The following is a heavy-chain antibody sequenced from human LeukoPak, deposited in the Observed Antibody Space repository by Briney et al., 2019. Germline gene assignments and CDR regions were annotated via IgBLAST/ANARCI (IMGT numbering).Heavy chain of an antibody. CDR1: GFTFSGYA. V-gene: IGHV3-23*01. CDR3: AKDGLYYDGSAHVYYFDY. D-gene: IGHD3-22*01. Sequence: GGSLRLSCAASGFTFSGYAMTWVRQAPGKGLEWVSSITGSGDYTYYIDFVKGRFTISRDNYKNILYLQMNSLRGEDTALYYCAKDGLYYDGSAHVYYFDYWGQGTLVAVSS. CDR2: ITGSGDYT. J-gene: IGHJ4*02.